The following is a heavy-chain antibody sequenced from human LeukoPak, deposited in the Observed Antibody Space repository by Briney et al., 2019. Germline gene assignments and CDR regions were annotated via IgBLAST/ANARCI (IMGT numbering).Heavy chain of an antibody. CDR3: VREGGYNRYDS. Sequence: GGSLRLSCAASAFTFSSYWMHWVRHAPGEGLVWVSCLNSDGSSTTYADSVKGRFTISRDNAKNTLYLQINSLRTEDTAVYYCVREGGYNRYDSWGQGTLVTVSS. D-gene: IGHD5-24*01. J-gene: IGHJ5*02. V-gene: IGHV3-74*01. CDR1: AFTFSSYW. CDR2: LNSDGSST.